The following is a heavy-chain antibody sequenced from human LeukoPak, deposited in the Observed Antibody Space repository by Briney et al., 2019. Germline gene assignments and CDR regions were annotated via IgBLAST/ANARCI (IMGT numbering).Heavy chain of an antibody. CDR1: DGSISSSSYY. V-gene: IGHV4-30-4*08. J-gene: IGHJ4*02. D-gene: IGHD3-22*01. CDR3: ASFFLDSSGPLPDY. CDR2: IYYSGST. Sequence: SETLSLTCTVSDGSISSSSYYWSWIRQPPGKGLEWIGYIYYSGSTYYNPSLKSRVTISVDTSKNQFSLKLSSVTAADTAVYYCASFFLDSSGPLPDYWGQGTLVTVSS.